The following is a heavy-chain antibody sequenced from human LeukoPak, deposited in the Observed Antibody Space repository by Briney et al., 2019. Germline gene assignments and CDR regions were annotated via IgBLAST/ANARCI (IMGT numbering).Heavy chain of an antibody. Sequence: SETLSLTCTVSGYSISTGYYWDWIRQPPGKGLEWIGTFYHGGSTNYNPSLKSRVTISVDTSKNQFSLKLSSVTAADTAVYYCARTYGYFDYWGQGTLVTVSS. CDR3: ARTYGYFDY. CDR1: GYSISTGYY. V-gene: IGHV4-38-2*02. CDR2: FYHGGST. D-gene: IGHD2-8*01. J-gene: IGHJ4*02.